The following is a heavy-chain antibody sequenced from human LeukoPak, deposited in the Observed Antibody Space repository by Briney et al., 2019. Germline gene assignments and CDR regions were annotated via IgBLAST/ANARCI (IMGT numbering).Heavy chain of an antibody. D-gene: IGHD3-10*01. Sequence: SVKVSCKASGGTFSSYAISWVRQAPGQGLEWMGGIIPIFGTANYAQKFQGRVTITTDESTSTAYMELSSLRSEDTAVYYCASPQHMREVRGVNYYMDVWGKGTTVTVSS. CDR1: GGTFSSYA. CDR2: IIPIFGTA. V-gene: IGHV1-69*05. CDR3: ASPQHMREVRGVNYYMDV. J-gene: IGHJ6*03.